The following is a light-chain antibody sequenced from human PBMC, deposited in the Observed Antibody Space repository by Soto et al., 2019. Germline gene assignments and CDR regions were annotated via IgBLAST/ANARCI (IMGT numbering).Light chain of an antibody. CDR1: SSDVGGYNY. CDR2: DVS. V-gene: IGLV2-11*01. CDR3: CSYAGSYTLGV. Sequence: QSVLTQPRSVSGSPGQSVTISCTGTSSDVGGYNYVSWYQQHPGKAPQLMIYDVSERPSGVPDRFSGSKSGNTASLTISGLQAEDEADYYCCSYAGSYTLGVFGGGTKVTVL. J-gene: IGLJ3*02.